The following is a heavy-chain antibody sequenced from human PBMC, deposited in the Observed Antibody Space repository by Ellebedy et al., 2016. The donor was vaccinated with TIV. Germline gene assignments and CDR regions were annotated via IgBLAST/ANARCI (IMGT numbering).Heavy chain of an antibody. Sequence: GESLKISXAASGFTFSNYGMSWVRQAPGKGLEWVSAISGSGDYTHYADSVKGRFTISRDNSQHTLYLQMNSLRAEDTAVYYCARDTAGRGRFDPWGQGTLVTVSS. CDR2: ISGSGDYT. J-gene: IGHJ5*02. CDR1: GFTFSNYG. V-gene: IGHV3-23*01. D-gene: IGHD1-26*01. CDR3: ARDTAGRGRFDP.